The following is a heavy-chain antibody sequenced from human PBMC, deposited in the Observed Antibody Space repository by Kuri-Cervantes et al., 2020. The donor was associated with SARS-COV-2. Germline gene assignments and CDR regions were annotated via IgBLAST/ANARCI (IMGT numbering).Heavy chain of an antibody. Sequence: GESLKISCAVSGFTFTSHAMHWVRQAPGKGLEWVALISYDGSNKFYADSVKGRSTISRDNSKSTLYLQMNSLRAEDTAVYYCAKDQHGIVVVVAAIDYWGQGTLVTVSS. CDR2: ISYDGSNK. D-gene: IGHD2-15*01. J-gene: IGHJ4*02. CDR1: GFTFTSHA. V-gene: IGHV3-30*18. CDR3: AKDQHGIVVVVAAIDY.